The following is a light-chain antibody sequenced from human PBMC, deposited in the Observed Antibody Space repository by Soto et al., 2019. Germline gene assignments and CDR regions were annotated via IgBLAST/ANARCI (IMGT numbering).Light chain of an antibody. J-gene: IGKJ1*01. CDR3: HYYTSYSPA. Sequence: DIQMTESRARLEGSFGGRVTINCRASQSIGSWLAWYQQKPGKAPKLLIYKASTLKSGVPSRFSGSGSGTEYTLTLSSLHPDHFTTSYSHYYTSYSPAFGQGTKVDIK. CDR1: QSIGSW. V-gene: IGKV1-5*03. CDR2: KAS.